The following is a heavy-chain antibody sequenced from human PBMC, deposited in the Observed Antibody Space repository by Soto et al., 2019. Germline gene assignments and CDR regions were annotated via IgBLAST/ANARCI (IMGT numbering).Heavy chain of an antibody. CDR2: ISSSSSTI. V-gene: IGHV3-48*01. CDR1: GFTFSSYS. J-gene: IGHJ6*03. CDR3: AKIHSGYDSGKYYYYYYMDV. Sequence: EVQLVESGGGLVQPGGSLRLSCAASGFTFSSYSMNWVRQAPGKGLEWVSYISSSSSTIYYADSVKGRFTISRDNAKNSLYLQMNSLRAEDTAVYYCAKIHSGYDSGKYYYYYYMDVWGKGTTVTVSS. D-gene: IGHD5-12*01.